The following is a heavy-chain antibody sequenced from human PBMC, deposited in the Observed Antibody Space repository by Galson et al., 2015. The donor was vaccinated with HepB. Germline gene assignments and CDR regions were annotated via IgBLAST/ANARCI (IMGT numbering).Heavy chain of an antibody. V-gene: IGHV1-18*01. J-gene: IGHJ6*03. CDR2: ISAHNGNT. CDR3: ARTDDTIAARPEDQHYYYYMDV. Sequence: SVKVSCKASGYIFTTYGITWVRQAPGQGLEWMGWISAHNGNTNYAQNFQGRVTMTTDTSTNTAYLELRSLTFDDTAVYYCARTDDTIAARPEDQHYYYYMDVWGKGTTVTVSS. D-gene: IGHD6-6*01. CDR1: GYIFTTYG.